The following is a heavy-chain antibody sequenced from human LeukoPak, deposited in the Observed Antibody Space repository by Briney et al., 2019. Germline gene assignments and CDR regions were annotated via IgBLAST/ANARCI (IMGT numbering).Heavy chain of an antibody. CDR2: ISGYNGNT. V-gene: IGHV1-18*01. J-gene: IGHJ3*02. CDR3: ARVFDFGDNGDDAFDT. D-gene: IGHD4-17*01. Sequence: ASVKVSCKTSGYRFNAHGISWVRQAPGQGHEWMGWISGYNGNTNYGEKVQGRLTMTLDTSTTTAYMELSGLRSDDTAVYYCARVFDFGDNGDDAFDTWGQGTLVTVSS. CDR1: GYRFNAHG.